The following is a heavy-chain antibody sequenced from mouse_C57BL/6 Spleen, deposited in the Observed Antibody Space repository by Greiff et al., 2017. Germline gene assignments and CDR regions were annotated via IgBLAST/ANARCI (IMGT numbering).Heavy chain of an antibody. J-gene: IGHJ2*01. CDR2: IDPSDSYT. D-gene: IGHD4-1*01. CDR3: ARGNWDENFDY. Sequence: VKLQESGAELVMPGASVKLSCKASGYTFTRYWMHWVKQRPGQGLEWIGEIDPSDSYTNYNQKFKGKSTLTVDKSSSTAYMQLSSLTSEDSAVYYCARGNWDENFDYWGQGTTLTVSS. CDR1: GYTFTRYW. V-gene: IGHV1-69*01.